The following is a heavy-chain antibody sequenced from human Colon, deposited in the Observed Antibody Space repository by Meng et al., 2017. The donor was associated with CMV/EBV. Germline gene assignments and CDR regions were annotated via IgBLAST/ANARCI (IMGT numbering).Heavy chain of an antibody. CDR3: ATPAYSGGWFIY. V-gene: IGHV3-53*01. J-gene: IGHJ4*02. D-gene: IGHD6-19*01. CDR1: GFTFSTYE. CDR2: IYSSGTT. Sequence: GGSLRLSCAASGFTFSTYEMSWVRQAPGKGLEWVSVIYSSGTTYYADSVKGRFSISRDNSKNTLYLDMTSLRVADTGVYFCATPAYSGGWFIYWGQGTRVTVSS.